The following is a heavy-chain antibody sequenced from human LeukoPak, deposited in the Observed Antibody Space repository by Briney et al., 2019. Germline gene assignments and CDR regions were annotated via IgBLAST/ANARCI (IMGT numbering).Heavy chain of an antibody. CDR2: MNPNSGNT. Sequence: ASVKVSCKASGYTFTSYDINWVRQPPGQGLEWMGWMNPNSGNTGSAQKFQGRVTMTRNTSISTAYMELSSLRSEDTAVYYCARGTITMVRGLIIRFNWFDPWGQGTLVTVSS. V-gene: IGHV1-8*01. D-gene: IGHD3-10*01. CDR1: GYTFTSYD. J-gene: IGHJ5*02. CDR3: ARGTITMVRGLIIRFNWFDP.